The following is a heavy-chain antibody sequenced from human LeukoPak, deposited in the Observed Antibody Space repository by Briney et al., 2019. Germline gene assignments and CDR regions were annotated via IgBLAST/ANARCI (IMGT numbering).Heavy chain of an antibody. CDR1: GFTFSSYS. J-gene: IGHJ6*03. Sequence: PGGSLRLSCAASGFTFSSYSMNWVRQAPGKGLEWVSSISSSSSYIYYADSVKGRFTISRDNAKNSLYLQMNSLRAEDTAVYYCARFYYGSGSQGFYYYYYMDVWGKGTTVTVSS. CDR2: ISSSSSYI. V-gene: IGHV3-21*01. CDR3: ARFYYGSGSQGFYYYYYMDV. D-gene: IGHD3-10*01.